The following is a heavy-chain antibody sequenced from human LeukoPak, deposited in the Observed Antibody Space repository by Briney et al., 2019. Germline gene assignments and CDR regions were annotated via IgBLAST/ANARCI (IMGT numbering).Heavy chain of an antibody. CDR2: IYHSGST. D-gene: IGHD3-22*01. CDR3: ARASETYYYDSSGYYAFDY. Sequence: PSETLSLTCTVSGYSISSGYDWGWIRQPPGKGLEWCGSIYHSGSTYYNPSLKRLHTISVDTPKNQFSLKASSVTAADTAVYYCARASETYYYDSSGYYAFDYWGQGTLVTVSS. J-gene: IGHJ4*02. CDR1: GYSISSGYD. V-gene: IGHV4-38-2*02.